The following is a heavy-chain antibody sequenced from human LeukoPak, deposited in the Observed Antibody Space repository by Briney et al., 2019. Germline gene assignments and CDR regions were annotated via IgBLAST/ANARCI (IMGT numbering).Heavy chain of an antibody. CDR1: GFTVSSDY. CDR2: IYSGDST. Sequence: PGGSLRLSCAASGFTVSSDYMSWVRQAPGKGLEWVSVIYSGDSTYYADSVKGRFTISRDNSKNTMYLQMNSLRAEDTAVYYCARDPPPDYYDSSGYYQVSWGQGTLVTVSS. D-gene: IGHD3-22*01. CDR3: ARDPPPDYYDSSGYYQVS. J-gene: IGHJ5*02. V-gene: IGHV3-66*01.